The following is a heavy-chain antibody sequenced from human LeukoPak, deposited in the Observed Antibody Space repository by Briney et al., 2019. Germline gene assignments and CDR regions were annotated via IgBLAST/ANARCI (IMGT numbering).Heavy chain of an antibody. CDR2: ISSSSSYI. J-gene: IGHJ4*02. CDR1: GFTFSSYW. V-gene: IGHV3-21*04. Sequence: GGSLRLSCAASGFTFSSYWMHWVRQAPGKGLEWVSSISSSSSYIYYADSVKGRFTISRDNAKNSLYLQMNSLRAEDTAVYYCARRAGAYSHPYDYWGQGTLVTVSS. D-gene: IGHD4/OR15-4a*01. CDR3: ARRAGAYSHPYDY.